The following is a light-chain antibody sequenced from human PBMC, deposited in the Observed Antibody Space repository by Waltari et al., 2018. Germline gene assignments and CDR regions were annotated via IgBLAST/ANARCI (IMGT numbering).Light chain of an antibody. J-gene: IGKJ1*01. Sequence: DIVMTQSPESLTVSLGERATINCKSNESLLYSSNNKNYLAWFQQKPGQPPKLLIYWASTRESGVPDRFNGSGSGTDFTLTVSSLQAEDVAVYYCHQYFNIPWTFGQGTKVEIK. CDR2: WAS. CDR1: ESLLYSSNNKNY. V-gene: IGKV4-1*01. CDR3: HQYFNIPWT.